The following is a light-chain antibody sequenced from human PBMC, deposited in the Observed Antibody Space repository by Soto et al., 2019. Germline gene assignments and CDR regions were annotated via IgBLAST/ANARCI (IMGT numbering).Light chain of an antibody. CDR2: AAS. J-gene: IGKJ4*01. CDR3: QQSYSTPLP. V-gene: IGKV1-39*01. CDR1: QSSSSY. Sequence: DIQMTQSPSSLSASVGDRVTITCRASQSSSSYLNWYQQKPGKAPNLLIYAASSLQSGVPSKFSGSGSGTAFTLPISSLQPEDVATYYCQQSYSTPLPFGQGTKVEIK.